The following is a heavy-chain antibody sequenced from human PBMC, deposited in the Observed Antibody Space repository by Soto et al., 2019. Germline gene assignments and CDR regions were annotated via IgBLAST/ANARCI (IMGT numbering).Heavy chain of an antibody. Sequence: EVQLVESGGGLVKRGGSLTLSCAASGFMFSSYRMNWVRQAPGKGLEWVSSINSGGTYRYYADSVQGRFTISRNNARNSFYLQMNRLGVEDTAMYYWARDVTTYGSPHFDYWGQGPHVTVFS. V-gene: IGHV3-21*06. CDR3: ARDVTTYGSPHFDY. D-gene: IGHD3-10*01. CDR2: INSGGTYR. J-gene: IGHJ4*02. CDR1: GFMFSSYR.